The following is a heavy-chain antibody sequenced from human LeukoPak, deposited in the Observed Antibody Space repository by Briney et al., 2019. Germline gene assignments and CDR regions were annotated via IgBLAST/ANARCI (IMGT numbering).Heavy chain of an antibody. CDR3: ARTGYVYYYYYMDV. J-gene: IGHJ6*03. CDR2: ISSSGSTI. V-gene: IGHV3-48*03. CDR1: GFTFSSYE. Sequence: GGSLRLSCAASGFTFSSYEMNWVRQALGTGVEGVSYISSSGSTIYYADSVKGRLTISRDNSKNTLYLQMNSLRAEDTAVYYCARTGYVYYYYYMDVWGKGTTVTVSS. D-gene: IGHD5-12*01.